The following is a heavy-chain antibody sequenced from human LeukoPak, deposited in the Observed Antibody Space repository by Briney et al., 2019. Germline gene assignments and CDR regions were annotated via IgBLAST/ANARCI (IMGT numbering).Heavy chain of an antibody. CDR2: ISSSSSYI. CDR1: GFTFSSYS. V-gene: IGHV3-21*01. CDR3: ASDYCSSTSCYYFDY. Sequence: GGSLRLSCAASGFTFSSYSMNWVRPAPGKGLEWVSSISSSSSYIYYADSVKGRFTISRDNAKNSLYLQMNSLRAEDTAVYYCASDYCSSTSCYYFDYWGQGTLVTVSS. J-gene: IGHJ4*02. D-gene: IGHD2-2*01.